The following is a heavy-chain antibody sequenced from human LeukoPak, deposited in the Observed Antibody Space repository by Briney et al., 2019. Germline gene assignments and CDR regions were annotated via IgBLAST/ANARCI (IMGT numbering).Heavy chain of an antibody. V-gene: IGHV1-18*01. CDR3: ARVTGYDFWSGYQNSYFDY. Sequence: GASVKVSCKASGYTFTSYGISWVRQAPGQGLEWMGWISAYNGNTNYAQKLQGRVTMTTDTSTRTAYTELRSLRSDDTAVYYCARVTGYDFWSGYQNSYFDYWGQGTLVSVSS. CDR1: GYTFTSYG. D-gene: IGHD3-3*01. CDR2: ISAYNGNT. J-gene: IGHJ4*02.